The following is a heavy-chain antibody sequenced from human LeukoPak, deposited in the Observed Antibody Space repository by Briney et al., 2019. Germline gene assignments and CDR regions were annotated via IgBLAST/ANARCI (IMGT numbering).Heavy chain of an antibody. D-gene: IGHD3-22*01. V-gene: IGHV3-30*18. J-gene: IGHJ4*02. CDR2: IPYDGSNK. CDR1: GFTFSSHG. Sequence: PGGSLRLSCAASGFTFSSHGMHWVRQAPGKGLEWVAVIPYDGSNKYYADSVKSRFTISRDNSKNTLYLQMNSLRAEDTAVYYCAKLGSGYNLFDYWGQGTLVTVSS. CDR3: AKLGSGYNLFDY.